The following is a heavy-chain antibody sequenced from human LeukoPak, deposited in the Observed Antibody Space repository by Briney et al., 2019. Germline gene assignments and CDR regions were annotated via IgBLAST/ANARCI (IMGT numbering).Heavy chain of an antibody. J-gene: IGHJ4*02. D-gene: IGHD3-22*01. CDR2: ISGSGGST. CDR1: GFAFSTFG. CDR3: AKGHYDGGAHYFFDS. V-gene: IGHV3-23*01. Sequence: GGSLRLSCAASGFAFSTFGMNWVRQAPGKGLEWVSAISGSGGSTNYADSVKGRFTISRDNSRNTLYLQMNSLRAEDTAEYYCAKGHYDGGAHYFFDSWGQGTLVTVSS.